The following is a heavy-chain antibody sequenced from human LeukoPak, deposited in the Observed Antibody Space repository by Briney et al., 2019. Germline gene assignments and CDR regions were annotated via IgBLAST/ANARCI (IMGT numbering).Heavy chain of an antibody. V-gene: IGHV4-59*12. J-gene: IGHJ4*02. Sequence: SETLSLTCTVSGGSISSYYWSWIRQPPGKGLEWIGYIYYSGSTNYKSSLKSRVTISVDTSKNQFSLKLTSVTAADTAVYYCARYSDSSGYYDYWGQGTLVTVSS. CDR2: IYYSGST. D-gene: IGHD3-22*01. CDR3: ARYSDSSGYYDY. CDR1: GGSISSYY.